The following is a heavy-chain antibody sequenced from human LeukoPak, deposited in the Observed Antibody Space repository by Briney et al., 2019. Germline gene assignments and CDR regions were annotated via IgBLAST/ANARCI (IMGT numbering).Heavy chain of an antibody. V-gene: IGHV3-74*01. CDR3: ARDYYGSGSY. Sequence: GGSLRLSCAASGFTFSGYWMLWVRQAPGKGLVWVSRISNDGTTKNYADSVKGRFTISRDNDKNTLYLQMNSLRAEDTAVYYCARDYYGSGSYWGQGALVTVSS. J-gene: IGHJ4*02. D-gene: IGHD3-10*01. CDR1: GFTFSGYW. CDR2: ISNDGTTK.